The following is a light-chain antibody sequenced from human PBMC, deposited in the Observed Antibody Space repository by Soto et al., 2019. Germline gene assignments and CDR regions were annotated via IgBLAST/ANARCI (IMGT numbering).Light chain of an antibody. CDR2: AAS. CDR1: QGSSSY. Sequence: IQLTQCPSSLSASVGDRVTITSXASQGSSSYLDGDQQKPGKAPKLLIDAASTLQRGVPSRFSGSGSGTEFTLTRSSPQPEDFATYYCQQVNSVPSTFGQGTRLEI. J-gene: IGKJ5*01. CDR3: QQVNSVPST. V-gene: IGKV1-9*01.